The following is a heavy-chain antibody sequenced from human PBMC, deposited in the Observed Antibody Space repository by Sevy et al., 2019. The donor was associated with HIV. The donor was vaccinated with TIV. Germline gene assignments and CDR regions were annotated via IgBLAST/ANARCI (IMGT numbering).Heavy chain of an antibody. Sequence: SVKVSCKASGGIFSNFAINWVRQAPGQGLQWMGGIIPIFGTPNYGQTFQGRVTITADESTSTAYMELSSLRSEDTAVYYCARGYCTTTRCSTSSLDYWGQGTLVTVSS. J-gene: IGHJ4*02. D-gene: IGHD2-2*02. CDR1: GGIFSNFA. CDR3: ARGYCTTTRCSTSSLDY. CDR2: IIPIFGTP. V-gene: IGHV1-69*13.